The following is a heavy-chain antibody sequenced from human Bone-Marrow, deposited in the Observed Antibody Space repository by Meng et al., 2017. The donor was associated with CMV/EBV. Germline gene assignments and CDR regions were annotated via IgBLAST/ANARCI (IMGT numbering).Heavy chain of an antibody. D-gene: IGHD2-2*01. CDR3: ARDYGIVVVPAAIQNDY. CDR1: GGTFSSYA. V-gene: IGHV1-69*05. CDR2: IIPIFGTA. J-gene: IGHJ4*02. Sequence: SVKVSCKASGGTFSSYAISWVRQAPGQGLEWMGGIIPIFGTANYAQKFQGRVTMTTDTSTSTAYMELRSLRSDDTAVYYCARDYGIVVVPAAIQNDYWGQGTLVTVSS.